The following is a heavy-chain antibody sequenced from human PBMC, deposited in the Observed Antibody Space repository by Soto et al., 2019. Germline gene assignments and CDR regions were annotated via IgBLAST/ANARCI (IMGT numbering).Heavy chain of an antibody. D-gene: IGHD3-22*01. J-gene: IGHJ3*02. CDR1: GYTFTDYY. CDR2: INPKSGGT. V-gene: IGHV1-2*02. CDR3: ATWYYDTSGHDAFDI. Sequence: GASVKVSCKASGYTFTDYYIHWVRQAPGQGLEWMGWINPKSGGTSYAQKFQGRVTMARDTSITTAYVDLRGLRSDDTAVYYCATWYYDTSGHDAFDIWGQGTMVTV.